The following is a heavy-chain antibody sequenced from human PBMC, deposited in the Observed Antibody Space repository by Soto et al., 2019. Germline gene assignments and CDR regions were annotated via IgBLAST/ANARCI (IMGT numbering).Heavy chain of an antibody. V-gene: IGHV1-2*02. Sequence: QVQLVQSGTEVTKPGASVKVSCQASGYSISAYYIHWVRQAPGQGLEWMGWIDPKNGGTVSAQKFQGRLTMTRDTSISIVYMDLSGLTSYDTALYYCGRDDYGIFPYSGQGSLVTVSS. J-gene: IGHJ4*02. CDR2: IDPKNGGT. CDR3: GRDDYGIFPY. D-gene: IGHD3-10*01. CDR1: GYSISAYY.